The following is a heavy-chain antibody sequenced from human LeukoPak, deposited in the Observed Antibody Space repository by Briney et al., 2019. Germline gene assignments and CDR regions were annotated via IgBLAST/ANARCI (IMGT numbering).Heavy chain of an antibody. CDR2: ISSSGDDT. CDR3: AISFH. CDR1: GFTFRNYY. D-gene: IGHD2/OR15-2a*01. V-gene: IGHV3-11*04. J-gene: IGHJ4*02. Sequence: GGSLRLSCVVSGFTFRNYYMSWIRQAPGKGLEWVSYISSSGDDTDYADPVKGRFTISRDNAKNSVYLQMTSLRVEDTAMYYCAISFHWGQGTLVTVST.